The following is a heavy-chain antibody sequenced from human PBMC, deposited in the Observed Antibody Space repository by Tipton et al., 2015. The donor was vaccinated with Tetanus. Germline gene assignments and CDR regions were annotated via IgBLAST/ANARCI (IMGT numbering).Heavy chain of an antibody. J-gene: IGHJ6*03. CDR2: IYQNGDA. CDR1: GGSISSFY. CDR3: ARSEQQLVRGYYYYYYMDV. V-gene: IGHV4-59*01. Sequence: LRLSCTVSGGSISSFYWYWIRQPPGKGLEWIAYIYQNGDANYNPSLQSRVTISLDTSKNQFSLKLSSVTAADTAVYYCARSEQQLVRGYYYYYYMDVWGKGTTVTVSS. D-gene: IGHD6-13*01.